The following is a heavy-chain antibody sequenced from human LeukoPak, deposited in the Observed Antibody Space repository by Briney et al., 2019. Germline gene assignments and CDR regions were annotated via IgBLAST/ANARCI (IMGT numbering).Heavy chain of an antibody. CDR3: ATDLRLAVPEGFDY. V-gene: IGHV1-69*06. CDR2: IIPIFGTA. CDR1: GGTFSSYA. J-gene: IGHJ4*02. D-gene: IGHD6-19*01. Sequence: GASVKVSCKASGGTFSSYAISWVRQAPGQGLEWMGGIIPIFGTANYAQKFQGRVTMTEDTSTDTANMELSSLRSEDTAVYYCATDLRLAVPEGFDYWGQGTLVTVSS.